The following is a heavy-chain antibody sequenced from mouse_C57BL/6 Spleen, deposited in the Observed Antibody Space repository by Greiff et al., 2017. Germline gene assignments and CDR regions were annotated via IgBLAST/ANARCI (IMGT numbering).Heavy chain of an antibody. CDR2: INYDGSST. J-gene: IGHJ1*03. V-gene: IGHV5-16*01. Sequence: EVQVVESEGGLVQPGSSMKLSCTASGFTFSDYYMAWVRQVPEKGLEWVANINYDGSSTYYLDSLKSRFIISRDNAKNILYLQMSSLKSEDTATYYCARDNYSNYWYFDVWGTGTTVTVSS. D-gene: IGHD2-5*01. CDR3: ARDNYSNYWYFDV. CDR1: GFTFSDYY.